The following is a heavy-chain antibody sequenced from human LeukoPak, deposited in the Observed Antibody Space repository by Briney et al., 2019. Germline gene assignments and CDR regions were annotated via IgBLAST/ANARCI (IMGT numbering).Heavy chain of an antibody. CDR1: GFTFSSYG. Sequence: GGSLRLSCAASGFTFSSYGMHWVRQAPGKGLEWVAVISYDGSNKCYADSVKGRFTISRDNSKNTLYLQMNSLRAEDTAVYYCAKADNTNYYDSTGLDYWGQGTLVTVSS. V-gene: IGHV3-30*18. J-gene: IGHJ4*02. CDR2: ISYDGSNK. D-gene: IGHD3-22*01. CDR3: AKADNTNYYDSTGLDY.